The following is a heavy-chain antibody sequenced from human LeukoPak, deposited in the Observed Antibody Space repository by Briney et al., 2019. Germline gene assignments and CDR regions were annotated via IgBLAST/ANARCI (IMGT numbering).Heavy chain of an antibody. CDR2: INPSGGST. J-gene: IGHJ6*02. D-gene: IGHD3-9*01. CDR1: GYTFTSYY. V-gene: IGHV1-46*01. Sequence: GASVKVSCKASGYTFTSYYMHWLRQAPGQGLEWMGLINPSGGSTSYAQKFQGRVTMTRDTSTSTVYMELSSLRSEDTAVYYCARASRPVLRYFDWLSLYYGMDVWGQGTTVTVSS. CDR3: ARASRPVLRYFDWLSLYYGMDV.